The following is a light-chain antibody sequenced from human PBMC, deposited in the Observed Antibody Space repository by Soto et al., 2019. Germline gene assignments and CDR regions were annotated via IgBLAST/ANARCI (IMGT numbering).Light chain of an antibody. Sequence: QSVLTQPASVSGSPGQSITISCTGTRTDVGGYNFVSWYQQHPGKAPKLITYEVSNRPSGVSNRFSGSKSDNTASLTISGLQAEDEADYYCCSYVSSKTYVFGTGTKVTVL. J-gene: IGLJ1*01. CDR3: CSYVSSKTYV. V-gene: IGLV2-14*01. CDR1: RTDVGGYNF. CDR2: EVS.